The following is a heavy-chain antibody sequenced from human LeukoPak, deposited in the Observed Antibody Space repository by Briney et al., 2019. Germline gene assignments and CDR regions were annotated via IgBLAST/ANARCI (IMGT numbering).Heavy chain of an antibody. D-gene: IGHD1-26*01. V-gene: IGHV1-18*01. CDR2: ISAFNGDT. Sequence: ASVKVSCKASGYTFTSYGFSWARQAPGQGLEWMGWISAFNGDTKYALNLQGRVTMTTDTSTSTAYMELRSLRSDDTAVYYCARGRGSYGPLGYWGQGTLVTVSS. CDR3: ARGRGSYGPLGY. CDR1: GYTFTSYG. J-gene: IGHJ4*02.